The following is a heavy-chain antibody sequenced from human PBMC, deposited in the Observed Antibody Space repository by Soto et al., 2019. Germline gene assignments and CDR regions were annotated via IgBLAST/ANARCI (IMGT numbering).Heavy chain of an antibody. J-gene: IGHJ4*02. D-gene: IGHD4-17*01. CDR2: INHSGST. CDR3: ARGVDYGGNSGNSYFDY. V-gene: IGHV4-34*01. Sequence: SETLSLTCAVYGGSFSGYYWSWIRQPPGKGLEWIGEINHSGSTNYNPSLKSRVTISVDTSKNQFSLKLSSVTAADTAVYYCARGVDYGGNSGNSYFDYWGQGTLVTVSS. CDR1: GGSFSGYY.